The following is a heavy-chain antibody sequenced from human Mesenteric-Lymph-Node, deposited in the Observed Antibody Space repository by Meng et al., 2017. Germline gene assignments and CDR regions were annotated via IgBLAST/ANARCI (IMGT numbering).Heavy chain of an antibody. V-gene: IGHV3-9*01. D-gene: IGHD4-17*01. J-gene: IGHJ6*02. CDR3: VKDTVPGGADV. Sequence: SLKISCAASGFTFHDHAMHWVRQTPGKGLEWVSGIYWNGGSTGYADSVKGRFTVSRDNAKNSVYLQMNSLRLEDTALYYCVKDTVPGGADVWGQGTTVTVSS. CDR1: GFTFHDHA. CDR2: IYWNGGST.